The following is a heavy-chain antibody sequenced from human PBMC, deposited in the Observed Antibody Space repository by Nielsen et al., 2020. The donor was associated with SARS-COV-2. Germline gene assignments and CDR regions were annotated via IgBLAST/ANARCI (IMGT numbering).Heavy chain of an antibody. CDR3: ARGYSSSSGTWG. CDR1: GFTFSSYS. J-gene: IGHJ4*02. Sequence: GESLKISCAASGFTFSSYSMNWVRQAPGKGLEWVSSISSSSSYIYYADSVKGRFTISRDNAKNSLYLQMNSLRAEDTAVYYCARGYSSSSGTWGWGQGTLVTVSS. CDR2: ISSSSSYI. D-gene: IGHD6-6*01. V-gene: IGHV3-21*01.